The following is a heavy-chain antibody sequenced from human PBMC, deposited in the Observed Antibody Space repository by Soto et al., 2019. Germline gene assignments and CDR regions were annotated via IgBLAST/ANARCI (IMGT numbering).Heavy chain of an antibody. J-gene: IGHJ5*02. CDR1: GFTVSSNY. D-gene: IGHD1-26*01. Sequence: VSMRLSCASSGFTVSSNYMSWVLQDPGKGLEWVSVIYSGGSTYYADSVKGRFTISRDNSKSTLYLQMNSLRAEDTAIYYCAKAQRNSESDNWFDPWGQGTLVTVSS. V-gene: IGHV3-53*01. CDR3: AKAQRNSESDNWFDP. CDR2: IYSGGST.